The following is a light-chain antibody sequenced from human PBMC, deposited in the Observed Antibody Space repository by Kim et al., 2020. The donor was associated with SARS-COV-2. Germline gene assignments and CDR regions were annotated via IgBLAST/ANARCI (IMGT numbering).Light chain of an antibody. CDR3: QQYNNWPLYS. V-gene: IGKV3-15*01. CDR2: GAS. Sequence: VSPGERADLSCRASQSVSSNLAWYQQKPGQAPRLLIYGASTRAPGIAARFSGSGSGTEFTLTISSLQSEDFTVYYCQQYNNWPLYSFGQGTKLEI. CDR1: QSVSSN. J-gene: IGKJ2*03.